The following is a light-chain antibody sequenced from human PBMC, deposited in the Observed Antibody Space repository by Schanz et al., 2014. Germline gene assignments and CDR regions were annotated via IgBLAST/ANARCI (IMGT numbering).Light chain of an antibody. CDR3: CSSADTYTSLV. Sequence: QSALTQPRSVSGSPGQSVTISCTGTSNDIGDYNYVSWYQQHPGKAPKVMIYDVNKRPSGVPDRFSGSKSGNTASLTISGXXXEDEAGFFFCSSADTYTSLVFGGGTKLTVL. CDR2: DVN. V-gene: IGLV2-11*01. CDR1: SNDIGDYNY. J-gene: IGLJ2*01.